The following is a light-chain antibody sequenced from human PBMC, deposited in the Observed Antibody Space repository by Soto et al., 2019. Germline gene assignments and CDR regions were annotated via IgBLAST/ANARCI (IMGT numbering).Light chain of an antibody. CDR2: AAS. CDR3: QQSYSTPPEGT. V-gene: IGKV1-39*01. J-gene: IGKJ1*01. CDR1: QSISSY. Sequence: DIQMTQSPSSLSASVGDRVTITCRASQSISSYLNWYQQKPGKAPKLLIYAASSLQSGVPSRFSGSGSGTDFTLTISSLQPEDFATYYCQQSYSTPPEGTFGQGTKVEIK.